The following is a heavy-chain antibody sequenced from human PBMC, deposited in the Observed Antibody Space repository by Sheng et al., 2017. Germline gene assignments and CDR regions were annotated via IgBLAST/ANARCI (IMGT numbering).Heavy chain of an antibody. Sequence: QLQLQESGPGLVKPSETLSLTCTVSGASFSSSSYYWDWIRQPQGRGWKWIGTIYYSGSTYYNPSLKSRVTISVDTSKNQFSLNLTSVTAADTAMYYCARDGGDGRQPWTWGQGTLVTVS. CDR2: IYYSGST. CDR1: GASFSSSSYY. V-gene: IGHV4-39*07. D-gene: IGHD3-16*01. J-gene: IGHJ4*02. CDR3: ARDGGDGRQPWT.